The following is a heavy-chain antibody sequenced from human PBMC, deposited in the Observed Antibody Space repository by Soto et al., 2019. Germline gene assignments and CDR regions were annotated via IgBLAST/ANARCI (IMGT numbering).Heavy chain of an antibody. CDR3: ARDSYCSGGTCYHYY. D-gene: IGHD2-15*01. Sequence: QVQLQESGPGLVKPSETLSLTCTVSGGSISSYYWSWIRQPAGKGLEWIGRIYTRGSTNYNPSLESRVTMSVDTSKSQFSLKLSSVTAADTAVYYCARDSYCSGGTCYHYYWGQGTLVTVSS. J-gene: IGHJ4*02. V-gene: IGHV4-4*07. CDR1: GGSISSYY. CDR2: IYTRGST.